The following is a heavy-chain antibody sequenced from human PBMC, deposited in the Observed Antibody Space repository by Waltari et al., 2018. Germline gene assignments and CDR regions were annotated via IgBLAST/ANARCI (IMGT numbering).Heavy chain of an antibody. CDR1: GFSFNSYS. D-gene: IGHD4-17*01. J-gene: IGHJ5*02. CDR3: AKGDTLTTRFFDP. V-gene: IGHV3-21*01. CDR2: INYNGNYK. Sequence: EVQLVESGGGLVKPGGSLRLSCAASGFSFNSYSMIWVRQAPGKGMGWVSSINYNGNYKDYADSVTCRFTISRDSATNSLYLQMTNLRVEDTAVYYCAKGDTLTTRFFDPWGQGTLVTVSS.